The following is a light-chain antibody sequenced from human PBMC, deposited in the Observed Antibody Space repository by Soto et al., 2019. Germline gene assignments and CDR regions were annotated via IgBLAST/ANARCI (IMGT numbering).Light chain of an antibody. CDR3: QQYENLPYT. V-gene: IGKV1-33*01. CDR2: DIS. Sequence: DIPLTQSASSLSASVGDRVTITCQASQVITNYLNWYQQKPGKAPKLLIYDISTLEIGVPSRFSGSGSETDITITISGLQPDDIATYFCQQYENLPYTFGQGTKLEI. J-gene: IGKJ2*01. CDR1: QVITNY.